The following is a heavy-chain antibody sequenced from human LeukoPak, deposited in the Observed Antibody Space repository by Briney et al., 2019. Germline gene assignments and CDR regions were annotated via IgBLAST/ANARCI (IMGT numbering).Heavy chain of an antibody. D-gene: IGHD6-13*01. Sequence: SETLSLTCTVSGGSISSSSYYWGWIRQPPGKGLEWIGSIYYSGSTYYNPSLKSRVTISVDTSKNQFSLKLSSVTAADTAVYYCARDPSDSSSWYGKFDPWGQGTLVTVSS. CDR2: IYYSGST. J-gene: IGHJ5*02. V-gene: IGHV4-39*07. CDR1: GGSISSSSYY. CDR3: ARDPSDSSSWYGKFDP.